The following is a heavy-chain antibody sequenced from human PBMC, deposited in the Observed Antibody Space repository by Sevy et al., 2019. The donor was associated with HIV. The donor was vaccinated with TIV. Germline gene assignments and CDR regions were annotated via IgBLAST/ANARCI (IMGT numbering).Heavy chain of an antibody. Sequence: GGSLRLSCAASGFTFSSYAMHWVRQAPGKGLEWVAVISYDGSNKYYADSVKGRFTISRDNSKNTLYLQMNSLRAEDTAVYYCARDVIGFLPSLRRPYGMDVWGQGTTVTVSS. J-gene: IGHJ6*02. CDR3: ARDVIGFLPSLRRPYGMDV. V-gene: IGHV3-30-3*01. CDR1: GFTFSSYA. CDR2: ISYDGSNK. D-gene: IGHD3-3*01.